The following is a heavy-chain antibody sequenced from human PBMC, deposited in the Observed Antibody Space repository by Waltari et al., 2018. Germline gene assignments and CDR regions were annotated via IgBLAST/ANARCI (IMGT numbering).Heavy chain of an antibody. CDR2: IYTSGST. Sequence: QVQLQESGPGLVKPSQTLSLTCTVSGGSISGGSYYWSWNRQPAWKGLEWIGRIYTSGSTNYNPSLKSRVTISVDTSKNQFSLKLSSVTAADTAVYYCARGRQWLPTDYWGQGTLVTVSS. CDR3: ARGRQWLPTDY. V-gene: IGHV4-61*02. D-gene: IGHD6-19*01. J-gene: IGHJ4*02. CDR1: GGSISGGSYY.